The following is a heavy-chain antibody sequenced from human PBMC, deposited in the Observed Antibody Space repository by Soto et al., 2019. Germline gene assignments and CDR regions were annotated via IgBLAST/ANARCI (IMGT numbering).Heavy chain of an antibody. V-gene: IGHV1-18*01. Sequence: QVQLVQSGAEVKKPGASVKVSCKASGYTFTTYGISWVRQAPGQGLEWMGWISAYNGNTNYAQKLQGRVTMTTDTSTSTAYMELRSLRSAATAVYYCARDQRCSGGTCDSVFAEYCQHWGQGTLVTVSS. CDR1: GYTFTTYG. D-gene: IGHD2-15*01. J-gene: IGHJ1*01. CDR3: ARDQRCSGGTCDSVFAEYCQH. CDR2: ISAYNGNT.